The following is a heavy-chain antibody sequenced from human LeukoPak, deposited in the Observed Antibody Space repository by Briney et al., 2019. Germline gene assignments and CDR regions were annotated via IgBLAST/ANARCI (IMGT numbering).Heavy chain of an antibody. Sequence: GGSLRLSCAASGFIFTSYSMNWVRQAPGKGLEWVSYISSPSTNIYYVDSVKGRFTISRDNAKNSLYLQMNSLRDEDTAVYYCARELVVKQDLAYWGQGTLVTVSS. CDR2: ISSPSTNI. J-gene: IGHJ4*02. V-gene: IGHV3-48*02. CDR3: ARELVVKQDLAY. CDR1: GFIFTSYS. D-gene: IGHD2-15*01.